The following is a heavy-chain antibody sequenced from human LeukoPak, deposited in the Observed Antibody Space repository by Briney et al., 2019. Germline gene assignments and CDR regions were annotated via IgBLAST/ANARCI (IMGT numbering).Heavy chain of an antibody. D-gene: IGHD6-13*01. CDR2: IYTTGNT. V-gene: IGHV4-4*07. J-gene: IGHJ4*02. Sequence: SETLSLTCTVSGGSISSYYWSWIRQPAGKGLEWIGRIYTTGNTNYNPSLKSRVTMSIDTSKKQFSLKLSSVTAADTAVYYCARLRLAAAGTAYYFENWGQGTLVTVSS. CDR1: GGSISSYY. CDR3: ARLRLAAAGTAYYFEN.